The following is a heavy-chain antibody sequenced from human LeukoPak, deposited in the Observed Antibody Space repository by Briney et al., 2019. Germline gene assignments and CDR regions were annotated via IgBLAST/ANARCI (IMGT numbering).Heavy chain of an antibody. Sequence: GESLKISCKGSGYTFTKYWIGWVRQMLGKGLEWMGIIYPTDSNPRYSPSFQGQVTISVDKSMSTAYLQWSSLKASDTAMYYCARHAGRWLAPDHWGQGTLVTVSS. CDR2: IYPTDSNP. CDR3: ARHAGRWLAPDH. CDR1: GYTFTKYW. J-gene: IGHJ4*02. V-gene: IGHV5-51*01. D-gene: IGHD6-19*01.